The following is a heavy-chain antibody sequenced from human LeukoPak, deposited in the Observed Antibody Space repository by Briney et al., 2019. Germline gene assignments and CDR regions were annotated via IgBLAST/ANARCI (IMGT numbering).Heavy chain of an antibody. CDR3: AKWSYYDSSGYYKDDAFDI. J-gene: IGHJ3*02. V-gene: IGHV3-23*01. CDR2: ISGSGDST. D-gene: IGHD3-22*01. CDR1: GFTFSSYA. Sequence: GGSLRLSCAASGFTFSSYAMSWVRQAPGKGLEWVSAISGSGDSTYYADSVKGRFTISRDNSKNTLYLQMNSLRAEDTAVYYCAKWSYYDSSGYYKDDAFDIWGQGTMVTVSS.